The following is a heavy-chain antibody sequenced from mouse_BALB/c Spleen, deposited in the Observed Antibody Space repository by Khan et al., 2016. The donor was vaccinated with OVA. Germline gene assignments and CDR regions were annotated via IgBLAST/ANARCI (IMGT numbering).Heavy chain of an antibody. CDR3: ARCCGGDFDY. Sequence: EVELVESGPGLVKPSQSLSLTCTATGYSITSDYAWNWIRQFPGNKLEWLGFISYSGNTNYNPSLKSRIAITRHTSKNQFFLQLNSVTTEDTATYYCARCCGGDFDYWGKGTTLTVSS. V-gene: IGHV3-2*02. CDR2: ISYSGNT. J-gene: IGHJ2*01. CDR1: GYSITSDYA.